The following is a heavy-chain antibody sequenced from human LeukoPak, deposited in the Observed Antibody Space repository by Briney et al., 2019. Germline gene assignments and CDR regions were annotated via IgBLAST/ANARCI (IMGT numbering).Heavy chain of an antibody. CDR3: AGHLYYYDSSGHWGYFDY. J-gene: IGHJ4*02. Sequence: ASVKVSCTASAATLTIYAISRVRQAPGQGLEWMGGIIPIFVTANYAQKFQGRVTITTDESTSTAYMELSSLRSEDTAVYYCAGHLYYYDSSGHWGYFDYWGQGTLVTVSS. CDR2: IIPIFVTA. D-gene: IGHD3-22*01. CDR1: AATLTIYA. V-gene: IGHV1-69*05.